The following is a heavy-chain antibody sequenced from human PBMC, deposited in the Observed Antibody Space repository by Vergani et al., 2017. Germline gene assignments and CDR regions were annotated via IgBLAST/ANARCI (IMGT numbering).Heavy chain of an antibody. CDR3: ATPHTVTTGGREV. V-gene: IGHV1-69-2*01. J-gene: IGHJ6*02. CDR1: GYTFTDHY. Sequence: EVQLVQSGAEVKKPGATMKISCKVSGYTFTDHYMHWVKQAPGKGLEWMGLVDPEDGETIYAEKFKGRVTIAADTSTDTAHLELSSLRSEDTAVYYCATPHTVTTGGREVWGQGTTVIVSS. D-gene: IGHD4-17*01. CDR2: VDPEDGET.